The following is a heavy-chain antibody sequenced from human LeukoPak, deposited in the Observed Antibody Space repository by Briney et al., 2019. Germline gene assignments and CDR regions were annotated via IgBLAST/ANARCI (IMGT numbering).Heavy chain of an antibody. Sequence: GRSLRLSYAASGFTFSSYVMHWVRQAPGKGLEWVAFISYDGGNKYYADSVKGRFTISRDNSKNTLYLQMNSLRDEDTAVYYCARDLAVASDYWGQGTLVTVSS. CDR1: GFTFSSYV. V-gene: IGHV3-30*03. CDR2: ISYDGGNK. CDR3: ARDLAVASDY. J-gene: IGHJ4*02. D-gene: IGHD6-19*01.